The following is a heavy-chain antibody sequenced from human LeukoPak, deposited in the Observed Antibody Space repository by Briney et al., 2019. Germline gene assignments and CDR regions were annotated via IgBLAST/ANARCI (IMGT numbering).Heavy chain of an antibody. V-gene: IGHV3-48*03. Sequence: PGGSLRLSCAASGFTFSSYEMNWVRQAPGKGLEWVSYISSSGSTIYYADSVKGRFTISRDNAKNSLYLQMNSLRAEDTAVYYCARGARSVAGYYYYMDVWGKGTTVTVSS. D-gene: IGHD6-19*01. J-gene: IGHJ6*03. CDR1: GFTFSSYE. CDR2: ISSSGSTI. CDR3: ARGARSVAGYYYYMDV.